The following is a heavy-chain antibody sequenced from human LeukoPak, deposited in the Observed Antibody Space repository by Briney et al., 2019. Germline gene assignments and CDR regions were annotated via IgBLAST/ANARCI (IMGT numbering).Heavy chain of an antibody. Sequence: GGSLRLSCAASGFTFSSYGMHWVRQAPGKGLEWVAVISYDGSNKYYADSVKGRSTISRDNSKNTLYLQMNSLRAEDTAVYYCAKGPGYYDSSGYNWGQGTLVTVSS. V-gene: IGHV3-30*18. CDR3: AKGPGYYDSSGYN. CDR2: ISYDGSNK. D-gene: IGHD3-22*01. J-gene: IGHJ4*02. CDR1: GFTFSSYG.